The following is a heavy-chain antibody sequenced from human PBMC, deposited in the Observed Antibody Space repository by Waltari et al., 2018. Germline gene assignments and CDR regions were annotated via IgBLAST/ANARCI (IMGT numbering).Heavy chain of an antibody. CDR2: IIPILGIA. J-gene: IGHJ4*02. Sequence: QVQLAQSGAAVTKPGSSVKVSCKASGGTFSSYANRWLRQAPGQGLEWMGGIIPILGIANYAQKFQGRVTITADESTSTAYMELSSLRSEDTAVYYCARDGRTAAASDYFDYWGQGTLVTVSS. D-gene: IGHD6-13*01. CDR3: ARDGRTAAASDYFDY. V-gene: IGHV1-69*04. CDR1: GGTFSSYA.